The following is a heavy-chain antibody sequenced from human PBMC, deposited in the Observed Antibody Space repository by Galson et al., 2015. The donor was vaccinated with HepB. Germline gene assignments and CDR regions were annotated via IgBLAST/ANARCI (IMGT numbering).Heavy chain of an antibody. D-gene: IGHD6-13*01. V-gene: IGHV3-30*18. J-gene: IGHJ4*02. CDR1: GFTFSSYG. CDR3: ANQQGDY. Sequence: SLRLSCAASGFTFSSYGMHWVRQAPGKGLEWVAVISYDGSNKYYADSVKGRFTISRDNSKSTLYLQMNSLRAEDTAVYYCANQQGDYWGQGTLVTVSS. CDR2: ISYDGSNK.